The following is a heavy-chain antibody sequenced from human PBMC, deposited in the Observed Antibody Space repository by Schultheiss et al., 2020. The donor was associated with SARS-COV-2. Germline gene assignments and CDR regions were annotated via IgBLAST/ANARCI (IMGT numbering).Heavy chain of an antibody. V-gene: IGHV3-23*01. Sequence: GGSLRLSCAASGFTFSSYAMSWVRQAPGKGLEWVSAISGSGGSTYYADSVKGRFTISRDSSKNTLYLQMNSLRAGDTAVYYCARDRGYCSSTSCYTGYYYYMDVWGKGTTVTVSS. CDR3: ARDRGYCSSTSCYTGYYYYMDV. J-gene: IGHJ6*03. CDR2: ISGSGGST. CDR1: GFTFSSYA. D-gene: IGHD2-2*02.